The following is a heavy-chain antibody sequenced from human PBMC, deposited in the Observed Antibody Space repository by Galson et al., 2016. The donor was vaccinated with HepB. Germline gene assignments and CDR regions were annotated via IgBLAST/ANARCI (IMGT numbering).Heavy chain of an antibody. Sequence: PSLVQPTQTLTLTCTFSGFSLRTSGMRVSWIRQPPGKALEWPALINWDDDKYYSTSLKTRLTLSKDTSKNQVVLTMINMDPVDTATYYCARVPFGRWGYYMDVWGKGTTVSVSS. J-gene: IGHJ6*03. CDR3: ARVPFGRWGYYMDV. CDR1: GFSLRTSGMR. V-gene: IGHV2-70*01. CDR2: INWDDDK. D-gene: IGHD3-16*01.